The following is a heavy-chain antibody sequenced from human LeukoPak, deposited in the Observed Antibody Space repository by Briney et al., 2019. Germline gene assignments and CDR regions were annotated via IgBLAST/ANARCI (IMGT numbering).Heavy chain of an antibody. J-gene: IGHJ3*02. CDR2: IYHSGST. D-gene: IGHD2-2*02. V-gene: IGHV4-38-2*01. Sequence: PSETLSLTCAVSGYSISSGYYWGWTRQPPGKGLEWIGSIYHSGSTYYNPSLKSRVTISVDTSKNQFSLKLSSVTAADTAVYYCATLYCSSTSCYNAFDIWGQGTMVTVSS. CDR1: GYSISSGYY. CDR3: ATLYCSSTSCYNAFDI.